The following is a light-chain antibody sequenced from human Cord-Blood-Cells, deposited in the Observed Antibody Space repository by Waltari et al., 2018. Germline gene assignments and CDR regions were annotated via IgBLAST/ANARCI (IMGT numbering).Light chain of an antibody. Sequence: SVLTQPPLASGTPGQRVTLSCSVSSSNLGSNYVYWYQQLPGTAPKLLIYRNKQRPSGFPDRFSGSKSGTSASLAISGLRSEDEADYYCAAWDDSLSGWVFGGGTKLTVL. V-gene: IGLV1-47*01. CDR2: RNK. CDR3: AAWDDSLSGWV. J-gene: IGLJ3*02. CDR1: SSNLGSNY.